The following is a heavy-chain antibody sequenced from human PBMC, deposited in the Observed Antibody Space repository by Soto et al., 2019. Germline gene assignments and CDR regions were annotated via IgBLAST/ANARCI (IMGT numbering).Heavy chain of an antibody. Sequence: PXGSLRLTCAASGFPFSDYAMNGVRQAPGKGLEWVSSISSRSSFIYYVDSVKGRFTISRDNAKNSLFLQMNSLRAEDTALYFCARGKEEKKGHCSGGSCPDFWGEETLVTVSS. J-gene: IGHJ4*02. V-gene: IGHV3-21*01. CDR1: GFPFSDYA. CDR3: ARGKEEKKGHCSGGSCPDF. D-gene: IGHD2-15*01. CDR2: ISSRSSFI.